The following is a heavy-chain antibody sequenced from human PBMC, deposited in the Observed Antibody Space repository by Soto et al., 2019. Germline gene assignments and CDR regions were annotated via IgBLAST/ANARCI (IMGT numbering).Heavy chain of an antibody. CDR1: GGSFSGYY. J-gene: IGHJ4*02. V-gene: IGHV4-34*01. D-gene: IGHD2-2*01. Sequence: SETLSLTCAVYGGSFSGYYWSWIRQPPGKGLEWIGEINHSGSTNYNPSLKSRVTISVDTSKNQFSLKLSSVTAADTAVYYCARKGDIVVVPAATGSNYSIDYWGQGTLVTVSS. CDR2: INHSGST. CDR3: ARKGDIVVVPAATGSNYSIDY.